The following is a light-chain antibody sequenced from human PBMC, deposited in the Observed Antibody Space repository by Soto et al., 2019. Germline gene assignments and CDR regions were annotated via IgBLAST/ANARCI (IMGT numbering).Light chain of an antibody. Sequence: EIVLTQSPATLSLSPGERATLSCRASQSLSVYLVWYQQTPGRAPRLLIYDASKRATGVPARFSGSGSGTDFTLTISSLEPEDFAIYYCQQRSDWPPTFGPGTKVDI. V-gene: IGKV3-11*01. CDR3: QQRSDWPPT. CDR1: QSLSVY. J-gene: IGKJ1*01. CDR2: DAS.